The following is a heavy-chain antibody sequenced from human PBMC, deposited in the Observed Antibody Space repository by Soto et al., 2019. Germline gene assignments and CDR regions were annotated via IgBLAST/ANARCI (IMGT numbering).Heavy chain of an antibody. D-gene: IGHD1-26*01. Sequence: PSETLSLTCTVSGGSMSPYFWSWIRQSPGKGLEWIGYIYYSGTTNYNPSSKSRVTTLLDTSKNQFSLKLVALTAADTAFYYCARGRGGTYDAFDIWGPGALVTVSS. J-gene: IGHJ3*02. V-gene: IGHV4-59*01. CDR3: ARGRGGTYDAFDI. CDR2: IYYSGTT. CDR1: GGSMSPYF.